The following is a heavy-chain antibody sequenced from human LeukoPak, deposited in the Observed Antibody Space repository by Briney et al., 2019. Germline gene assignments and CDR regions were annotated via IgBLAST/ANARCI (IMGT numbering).Heavy chain of an antibody. J-gene: IGHJ5*02. CDR3: TRERGSGSYHPFDP. D-gene: IGHD3-10*01. CDR2: IKQDGSEK. V-gene: IGHV3-7*01. Sequence: GGSLSLSCAGSGFTFSNYWMSWVRQAPGKGLQWVANIKQDGSEKYYLESVKGRFTISRDNAKNSLYLQMNSLRAEDTAIYYCTRERGSGSYHPFDPWGQGTLVTVSS. CDR1: GFTFSNYW.